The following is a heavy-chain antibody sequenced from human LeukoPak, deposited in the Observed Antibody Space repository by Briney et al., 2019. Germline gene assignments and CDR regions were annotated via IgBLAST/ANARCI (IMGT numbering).Heavy chain of an antibody. Sequence: PSQTLSLTCTVSGGSISSGDYYWSWIRQPPGKGLEWIGYIYYSGSTNYNPSLKSRVTISVDTSKNQFSLKLSSVTAADTAVYYCASYSYYCDSSGYFDYWGQGTLVTVSS. CDR1: GGSISSGDYY. CDR3: ASYSYYCDSSGYFDY. V-gene: IGHV4-30-4*01. CDR2: IYYSGST. D-gene: IGHD3-22*01. J-gene: IGHJ4*02.